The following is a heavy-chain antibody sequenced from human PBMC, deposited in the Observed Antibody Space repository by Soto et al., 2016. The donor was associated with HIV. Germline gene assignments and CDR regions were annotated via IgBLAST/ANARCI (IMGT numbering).Heavy chain of an antibody. V-gene: IGHV3-21*06. J-gene: IGHJ3*02. CDR2: IKSSRNHI. CDR3: ARATNVDILAGTYDAFDT. CDR1: GFRFRNYI. D-gene: IGHD3-9*01. Sequence: EVQLVESGEAWSSRGSVRLSCAGSGFRFRNYIMNWVRQAPGKGLEWVSSIKSSRNHIFYGDSAKGRFIISRDDANNVLYLQMNRLTAEDTAVYYCARATNVDILAGTYDAFDTWGQGTAVVVSS.